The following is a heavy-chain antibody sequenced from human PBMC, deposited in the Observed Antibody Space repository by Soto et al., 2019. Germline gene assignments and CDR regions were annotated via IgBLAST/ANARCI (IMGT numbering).Heavy chain of an antibody. Sequence: SETLSLTCAVSGGSIRSNNWWSWFRQPPGKGLEWIGEIFQSGSTHYNPSLKTRVTISVDKSKNQFSLKLNSVTAADTAVYYCARVYSGSYSDYWGQGTLVTVSS. V-gene: IGHV4-4*02. CDR1: GGSIRSNNW. J-gene: IGHJ4*02. CDR2: IFQSGST. CDR3: ARVYSGSYSDY. D-gene: IGHD1-26*01.